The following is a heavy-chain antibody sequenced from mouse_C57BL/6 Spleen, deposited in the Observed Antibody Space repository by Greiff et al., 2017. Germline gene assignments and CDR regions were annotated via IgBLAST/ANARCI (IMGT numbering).Heavy chain of an antibody. Sequence: QVQLQQPGAELVMPGASVKLSCKASGYTFTSYWMHWVKQRPGQGLEWIGKIDPSDSYTNYNQKFKGKSTLTVDKSSSTAYMQLSSLTSEASAVYYGARHCYGRNYRLDFWVWGTGTTVTVSS. J-gene: IGHJ1*03. CDR3: ARHCYGRNYRLDFWV. CDR1: GYTFTSYW. D-gene: IGHD1-1*01. CDR2: IDPSDSYT. V-gene: IGHV1-69*01.